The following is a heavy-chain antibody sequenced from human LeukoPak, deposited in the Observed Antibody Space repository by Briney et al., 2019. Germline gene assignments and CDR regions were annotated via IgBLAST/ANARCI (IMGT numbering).Heavy chain of an antibody. CDR2: IYYSGST. Sequence: SETLSLTCTVSGGSISSYYWSWIRQPPGKGLEGIGYIYYSGSTNYNPSLKSRVTISVDTSKNQFSLKLSSVTAADTAVYYRARDRYSSGWIDYWGQGTLVTVSS. CDR3: ARDRYSSGWIDY. CDR1: GGSISSYY. V-gene: IGHV4-59*01. D-gene: IGHD6-19*01. J-gene: IGHJ4*02.